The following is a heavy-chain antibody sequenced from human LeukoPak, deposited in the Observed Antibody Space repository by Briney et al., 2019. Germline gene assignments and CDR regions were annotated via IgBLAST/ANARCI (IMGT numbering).Heavy chain of an antibody. D-gene: IGHD6-19*01. CDR1: KFTFSTYW. CDR2: IISDGSTT. Sequence: GGSLRLSCAASKFTFSTYWMHWVRQAPGKGLVWVSRIISDGSTTSYADSVMGRFTISRDNAKNTLYLQMNSLRAEDTAVYYCAREDVDIAVAASGAFDIWGQGTMVTVSS. J-gene: IGHJ3*02. CDR3: AREDVDIAVAASGAFDI. V-gene: IGHV3-74*01.